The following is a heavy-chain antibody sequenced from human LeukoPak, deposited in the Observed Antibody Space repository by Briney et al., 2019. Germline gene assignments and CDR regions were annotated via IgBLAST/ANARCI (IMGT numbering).Heavy chain of an antibody. CDR2: INAGNGNT. V-gene: IGHV1-3*01. D-gene: IGHD1-1*01. CDR1: GYTSTSYA. Sequence: ASVKVSCKASGYTSTSYAMHWVRQAPGQRLEWMGWINAGNGNTKYSQKFQGRVTITRDTSASTAYMELSSLRSEDTAVYYCARDRWYNWSDDYYGMDVWGQGATVTVSS. CDR3: ARDRWYNWSDDYYGMDV. J-gene: IGHJ6*02.